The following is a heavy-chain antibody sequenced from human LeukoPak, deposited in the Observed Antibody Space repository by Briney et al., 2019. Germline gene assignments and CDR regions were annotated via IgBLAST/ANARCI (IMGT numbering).Heavy chain of an antibody. CDR2: IYHSGST. D-gene: IGHD2-2*01. CDR3: ARGAYQLLDP. V-gene: IGHV4-30-2*01. Sequence: SQTLSLTCAVSGGSISSGGYSWSWIRQPPGKGLEWIGYIYHSGSTYYNPSLKSRVTISVDRSKNQFSLKLSSVTAADTAVYYCARGAYQLLDPWGQGTLVTVSS. J-gene: IGHJ5*02. CDR1: GGSISSGGYS.